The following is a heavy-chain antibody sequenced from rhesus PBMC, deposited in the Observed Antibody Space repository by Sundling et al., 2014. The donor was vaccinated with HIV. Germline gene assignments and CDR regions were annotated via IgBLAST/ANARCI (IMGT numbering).Heavy chain of an antibody. V-gene: IGHV4-173*01. Sequence: QVQLQESGPGLVKPSETLSLTCAVSGVPFSNNYWSWIRQPPGNGLEWIGRISGSGGSPDYNPSLKSRVTMSTDTSKNQFSLKLASVTAADTAVYYCARAVTGTYYYLGYWGQGVLVIVSS. CDR1: GVPFSNNY. J-gene: IGHJ4*01. CDR3: ARAVTGTYYYLGY. CDR2: ISGSGGSP. D-gene: IGHD2-15*01.